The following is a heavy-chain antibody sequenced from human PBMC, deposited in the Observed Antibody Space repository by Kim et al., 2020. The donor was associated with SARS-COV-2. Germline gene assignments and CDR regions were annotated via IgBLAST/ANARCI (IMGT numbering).Heavy chain of an antibody. D-gene: IGHD6-13*01. CDR2: ISSSSYT. CDR1: GFTFSDYY. CDR3: ARDFAVAAAGTGFDY. V-gene: IGHV3-11*06. J-gene: IGHJ4*02. Sequence: GGSLRLSCAASGFTFSDYYMSWIRQAPGKGLEWVSYISSSSYTNYADAVKGRFTISRDNAKNSLYLQMNSRRAEDTAVYYCARDFAVAAAGTGFDYWGQGTPVTVSS.